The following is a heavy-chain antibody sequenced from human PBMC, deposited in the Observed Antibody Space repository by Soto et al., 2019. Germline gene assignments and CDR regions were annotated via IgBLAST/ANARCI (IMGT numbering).Heavy chain of an antibody. D-gene: IGHD3-22*01. V-gene: IGHV4-59*01. CDR1: GGSISSYY. Sequence: PSETLSLTCTVSGGSISSYYWSWIRQPPGKGLEWIGYIYYSGSTSYNPSLKSRVTISVDTSKNQFSLKLSSVTAADTAVYYCARGRYDSSYNYWGQGTLVTVSS. J-gene: IGHJ4*02. CDR2: IYYSGST. CDR3: ARGRYDSSYNY.